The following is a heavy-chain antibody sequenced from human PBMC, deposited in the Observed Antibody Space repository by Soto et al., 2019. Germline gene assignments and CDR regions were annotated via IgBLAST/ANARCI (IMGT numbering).Heavy chain of an antibody. CDR1: GYSFITYW. CDR2: IYPGDSDT. V-gene: IGHV5-51*01. Sequence: PGESLKISCKGSGYSFITYWIVWVRQMPGKGLEWMGIIYPGDSDTRYSPSFQGQVTISADESITTAYLQWSSLKASDTAMYYCARFSGHYLAYGMDVWGQGTTVTVSS. J-gene: IGHJ6*02. D-gene: IGHD6-19*01. CDR3: ARFSGHYLAYGMDV.